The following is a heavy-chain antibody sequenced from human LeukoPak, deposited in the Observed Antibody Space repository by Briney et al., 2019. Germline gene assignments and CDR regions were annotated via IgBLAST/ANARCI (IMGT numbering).Heavy chain of an antibody. D-gene: IGHD3-9*01. Sequence: GGSLRLSCAASGFTFSGYEMNWVRQAPGKGLEWVSYISSSGSTIYYADSVKGRFTISRDNAKNSLYLQMNSLRAEDTAVYYCARRSPAYYDILTGWQTRVGRAFDIWGQGTMVTVSS. J-gene: IGHJ3*02. CDR3: ARRSPAYYDILTGWQTRVGRAFDI. CDR2: ISSSGSTI. V-gene: IGHV3-48*03. CDR1: GFTFSGYE.